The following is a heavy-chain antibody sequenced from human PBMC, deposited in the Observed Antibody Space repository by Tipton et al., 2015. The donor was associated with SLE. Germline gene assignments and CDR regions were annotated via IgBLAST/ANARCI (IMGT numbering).Heavy chain of an antibody. CDR2: INSDGSIT. V-gene: IGHV3-74*01. CDR3: ARDFLYSSSWYSLDP. Sequence: SLRLSCAASGFTFSSSWMHWVRQAPGQGLVWVSRINSDGSITSYADSVRGRFTISRDNAKNTLYLQMNSLRPEDTAVYYCARDFLYSSSWYSLDPWGQGTLVTVSS. CDR1: GFTFSSSW. D-gene: IGHD6-13*01. J-gene: IGHJ5*02.